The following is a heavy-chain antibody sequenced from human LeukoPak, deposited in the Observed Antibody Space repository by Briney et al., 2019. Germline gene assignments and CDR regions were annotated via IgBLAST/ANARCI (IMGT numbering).Heavy chain of an antibody. CDR3: ARDRYSSGYYSAEFDY. Sequence: GASVKVSCKASGYTFTSYGISWVRQAPGQGLEWMGWISAYSGNTKYAQILQGRVTMTTDTSTSTAHMELRSLRSDDTAVYYCARDRYSSGYYSAEFDYWGQGTLVTVSS. V-gene: IGHV1-18*01. J-gene: IGHJ4*02. D-gene: IGHD3-22*01. CDR1: GYTFTSYG. CDR2: ISAYSGNT.